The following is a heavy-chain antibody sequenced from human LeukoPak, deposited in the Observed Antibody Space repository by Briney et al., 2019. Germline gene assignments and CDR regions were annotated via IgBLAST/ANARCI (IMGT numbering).Heavy chain of an antibody. V-gene: IGHV1-8*01. J-gene: IGHJ4*02. D-gene: IGHD2-2*01. Sequence: ASVKVSCKASGYTFTSYDINWVRQATGQGLEWMGWMNPNSGNTGYAQKFQGRVTMTRNTSISTAYMELSSLRSEDTAVYYCARRVGGYCSSTSCRYTQWLVLSSVGYFDYWGQGTLVTVSS. CDR1: GYTFTSYD. CDR3: ARRVGGYCSSTSCRYTQWLVLSSVGYFDY. CDR2: MNPNSGNT.